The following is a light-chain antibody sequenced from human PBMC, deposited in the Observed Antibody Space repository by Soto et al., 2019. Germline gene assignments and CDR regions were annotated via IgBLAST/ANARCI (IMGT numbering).Light chain of an antibody. CDR2: DVS. CDR3: SSYTSSSTVV. V-gene: IGLV2-14*03. J-gene: IGLJ2*01. Sequence: QSALTQPASVSGSPGQSIAISCTGTSSDVGGYNYVSWYQQHPGKAPKLIIYDVSNRPSGVSNRLSGSKSGNTPSLTISGLQAEDEADYYCSSYTSSSTVVFGGGTKVTVL. CDR1: SSDVGGYNY.